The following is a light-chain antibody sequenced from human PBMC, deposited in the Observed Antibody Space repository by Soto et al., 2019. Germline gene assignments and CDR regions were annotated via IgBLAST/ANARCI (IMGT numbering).Light chain of an antibody. CDR3: SSYTISSTLEGV. CDR1: SSDVGGYNY. CDR2: EVS. V-gene: IGLV2-14*01. Sequence: QSVLTQPASVSGSPGQSITISCTGTSSDVGGYNYVSWYQQHPGKAPKLMIYEVSSRPSGVSSRFSGSKSGNTASLTISGLQAEDEADYYCSSYTISSTLEGVFGTGTKLTVL. J-gene: IGLJ1*01.